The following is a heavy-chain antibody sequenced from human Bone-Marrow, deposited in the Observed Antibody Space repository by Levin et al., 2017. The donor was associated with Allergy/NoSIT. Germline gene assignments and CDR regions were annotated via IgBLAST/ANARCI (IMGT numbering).Heavy chain of an antibody. Sequence: GESLKISCKASGYTFTSYYMHWVRQAPGQGLEWMGIINPSGGSTSYAQKFQGRVTMTRDTSTSTVYMELSSLRSEDTAVYYCARVRGSSWDRWWFDPWGQGTLVTVSS. CDR3: ARVRGSSWDRWWFDP. J-gene: IGHJ5*02. CDR1: GYTFTSYY. V-gene: IGHV1-46*01. D-gene: IGHD6-13*01. CDR2: INPSGGST.